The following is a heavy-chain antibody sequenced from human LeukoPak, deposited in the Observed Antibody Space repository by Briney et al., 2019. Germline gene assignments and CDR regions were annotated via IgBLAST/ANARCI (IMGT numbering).Heavy chain of an antibody. CDR3: ARGGGIQLWLHGLLTV. Sequence: GRSLRLSCAASGSTFSSYGMHWVRQAPGKGLEWVAVISYDGSNKYNADSVRGRFTISRDNSKNTLYLQMNSLRTEDTAVYYCARGGGIQLWLHGLLTVWGQGTLVTVSS. CDR2: ISYDGSNK. D-gene: IGHD5-18*01. CDR1: GSTFSSYG. J-gene: IGHJ4*02. V-gene: IGHV3-30*03.